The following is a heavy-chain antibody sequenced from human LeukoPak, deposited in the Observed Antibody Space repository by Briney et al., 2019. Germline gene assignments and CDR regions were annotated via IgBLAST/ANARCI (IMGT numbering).Heavy chain of an antibody. J-gene: IGHJ4*02. CDR3: AKDPSVDSGRFDY. CDR1: GLSSISSA. V-gene: IGHV3-23*01. Sequence: PGGSLRPSFAASGLSSISSAMTWVRQPPGKGLKWGSTISWTGGRTYYADSVKGRFTISRNNSKDTLSLQMNSLRAEDTAVYYGAKDPSVDSGRFDYWGQGTLVTVSS. CDR2: ISWTGGRT.